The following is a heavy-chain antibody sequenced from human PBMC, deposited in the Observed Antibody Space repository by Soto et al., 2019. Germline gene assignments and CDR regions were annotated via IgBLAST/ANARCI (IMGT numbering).Heavy chain of an antibody. CDR1: GGSINSGYY. D-gene: IGHD3-10*01. Sequence: QVQLQESGPGLVQPSQTLSLTCTVSGGSINSGYYWTWIRQLPGNGLEWIGYFYYRATTYYTPSRRGRITISGDTSKTQFSLTLTSVTAADTAVYFCARGGTYYGGYFDLWGRGALVTVSS. CDR2: FYYRATT. CDR3: ARGGTYYGGYFDL. J-gene: IGHJ2*01. V-gene: IGHV4-31*03.